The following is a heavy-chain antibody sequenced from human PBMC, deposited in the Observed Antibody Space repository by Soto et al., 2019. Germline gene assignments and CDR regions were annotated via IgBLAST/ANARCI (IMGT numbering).Heavy chain of an antibody. CDR2: IIPIFGTA. Sequence: QVQLVQSGAEVMKPGSSVKVSCKASGGTFSSYAISWVRQAPGQGLEWMGGIIPIFGTANYAQKFQGRVTITADESTSTAYMELSSLRSEDTAVYYCARERNYDSSGYPMPFDYWGQGTLVTVSS. J-gene: IGHJ4*02. CDR1: GGTFSSYA. CDR3: ARERNYDSSGYPMPFDY. D-gene: IGHD3-22*01. V-gene: IGHV1-69*12.